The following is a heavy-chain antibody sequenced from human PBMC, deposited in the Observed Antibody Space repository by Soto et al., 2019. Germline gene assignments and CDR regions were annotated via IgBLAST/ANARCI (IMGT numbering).Heavy chain of an antibody. CDR2: INPSGGST. J-gene: IGHJ6*02. Sequence: EASVKVSCKASGYTFTIYYMHWVRQAPGQGLEWMGIINPSGGSTSYAQKFQGRVTMTRDTSTSTVYMELSSLRSEDTAVYYCARDRHYDILTGYYHQRPYYYGMDVWGQGTTVTVSS. CDR3: ARDRHYDILTGYYHQRPYYYGMDV. CDR1: GYTFTIYY. V-gene: IGHV1-46*03. D-gene: IGHD3-9*01.